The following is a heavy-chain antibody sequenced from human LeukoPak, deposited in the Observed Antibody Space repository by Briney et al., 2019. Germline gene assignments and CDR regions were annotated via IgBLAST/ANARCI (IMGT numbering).Heavy chain of an antibody. CDR2: ISSSSSYI. D-gene: IGHD3-22*01. CDR3: AKVMNYYDSGDAFDI. J-gene: IGHJ3*02. CDR1: GFTFSSYS. Sequence: GGSLRLSCAASGFTFSSYSMNWVRQAPGKGLEWVSSISSSSSYIYYADSVKGRFTISRDNAKNSLYLQMNSLRAEDTAIYYCAKVMNYYDSGDAFDIWGQGTMVTVSS. V-gene: IGHV3-21*01.